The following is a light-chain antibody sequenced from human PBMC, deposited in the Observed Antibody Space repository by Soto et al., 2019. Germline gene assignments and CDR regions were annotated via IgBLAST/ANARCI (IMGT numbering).Light chain of an antibody. V-gene: IGKV1-5*03. CDR3: QQYNSYV. J-gene: IGKJ4*02. Sequence: DIQMTQSPSTLSASVGDRVTITCRASQSISSWLAWYQQKPGKAPKLLIYKASSLESGVPSRFSGSGSGTEFTLTISSLPPDDFATYYCQQYNSYVFGGGTKVEIK. CDR2: KAS. CDR1: QSISSW.